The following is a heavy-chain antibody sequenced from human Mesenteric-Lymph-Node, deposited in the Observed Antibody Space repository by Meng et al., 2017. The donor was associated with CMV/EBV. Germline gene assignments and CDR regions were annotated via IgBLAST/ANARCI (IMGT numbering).Heavy chain of an antibody. Sequence: GGSLRLSCAASEFTFSSDSMSWVRQAPGKGLEWVSSISSTSNYIYYADSVKGRFTISRDNAKNSLFLQMNSLRAEDAAMYYCARDRARFGMDVWGQGTTVTVSS. CDR1: EFTFSSDS. J-gene: IGHJ6*02. CDR2: ISSTSNYI. D-gene: IGHD3-10*01. CDR3: ARDRARFGMDV. V-gene: IGHV3-21*01.